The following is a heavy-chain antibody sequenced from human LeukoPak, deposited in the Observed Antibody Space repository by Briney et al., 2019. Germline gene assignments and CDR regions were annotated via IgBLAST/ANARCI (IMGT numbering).Heavy chain of an antibody. V-gene: IGHV3-48*01. J-gene: IGHJ4*02. Sequence: QPGGSLRLSCATSGFTLSSYSMNWVRQAPGKGLEWVSYISSGSTTIYYADSVKGRFTVSRDNAKNSLYLQMNSLRAEDTAVYYCARDVEQWLVRVYYFDYWGQGTLVTVFS. D-gene: IGHD6-19*01. CDR1: GFTLSSYS. CDR2: ISSGSTTI. CDR3: ARDVEQWLVRVYYFDY.